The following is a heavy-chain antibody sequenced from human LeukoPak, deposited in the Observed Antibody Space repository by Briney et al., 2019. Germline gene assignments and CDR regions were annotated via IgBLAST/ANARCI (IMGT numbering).Heavy chain of an antibody. J-gene: IGHJ5*02. V-gene: IGHV4-31*03. CDR2: IYYSGST. Sequence: SSETLSLTCTVSGGSISSGGYYWSWIRQHPGKGLEWIGYIYYSGSTYYNPSLKSRVTISVDTSKNQFSLKLSSVTAADTAVYYCARGDYYGSGSYYNLPAFAPWGQGNLVTVSS. D-gene: IGHD3-10*01. CDR1: GGSISSGGYY. CDR3: ARGDYYGSGSYYNLPAFAP.